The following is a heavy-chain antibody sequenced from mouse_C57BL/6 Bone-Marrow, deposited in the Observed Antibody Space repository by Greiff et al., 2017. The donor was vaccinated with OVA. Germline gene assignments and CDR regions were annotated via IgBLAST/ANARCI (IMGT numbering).Heavy chain of an antibody. CDR1: GYTFTSYW. CDR3: ARKRNYRPYYAMDY. Sequence: QVQLQQPGAELVKPGASVKLSCKASGYTFTSYWMQWVKQRPGQGLEWIGEIDPSDSYTNYNQKFKGKATLTVDTSSSTAYMQLSSLTSEDSAVYYCARKRNYRPYYAMDYWGQGTSVTVSS. J-gene: IGHJ4*01. CDR2: IDPSDSYT. V-gene: IGHV1-50*01. D-gene: IGHD2-14*01.